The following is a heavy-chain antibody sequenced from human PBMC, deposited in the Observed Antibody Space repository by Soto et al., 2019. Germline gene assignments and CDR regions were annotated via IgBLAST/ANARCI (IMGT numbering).Heavy chain of an antibody. Sequence: SVKVSCKASGGTFSTYTITWVRQAPGQGLEWMGRIIPIIGIINYAQKFQGRVTISADKFTGTAYMELTGLRSDDTAVFYCAGDPDSHYNDSHASSYPWGQGTLVTVS. CDR2: IIPIIGII. V-gene: IGHV1-69*04. CDR1: GGTFSTYT. D-gene: IGHD4-4*01. J-gene: IGHJ5*02. CDR3: AGDPDSHYNDSHASSYP.